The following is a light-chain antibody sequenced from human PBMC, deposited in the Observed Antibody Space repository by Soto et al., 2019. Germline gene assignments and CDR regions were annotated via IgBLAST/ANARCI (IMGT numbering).Light chain of an antibody. V-gene: IGKV3-11*01. J-gene: IGKJ4*02. CDR3: QQRNSWPLT. CDR1: QSVATY. CDR2: DAS. Sequence: EIVLTQSPATLSLSPGERATLSCRASQSVATYLAWYQQKPGEAPRLLIYDASNRATGIPARFSGSGSGTDFTLTISSLEPEDFALYYCQQRNSWPLTFGGGTEVEIQ.